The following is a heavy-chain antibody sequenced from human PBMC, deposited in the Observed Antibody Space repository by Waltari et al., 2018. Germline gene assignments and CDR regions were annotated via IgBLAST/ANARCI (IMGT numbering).Heavy chain of an antibody. V-gene: IGHV1-2*06. CDR2: INPNSGGT. J-gene: IGHJ4*02. D-gene: IGHD1-7*01. CDR1: GYTFTGYH. Sequence: QVQLVQSGAEVKKPGASVKVSCKASGYTFTGYHMTGVRQAPGQGLEWMGRINPNSGGTNYAQKFQGRGTMTRDTSISTAYMELSRLRSDDTAVYYCARVWNWNSDYWGQGTLVTVSS. CDR3: ARVWNWNSDY.